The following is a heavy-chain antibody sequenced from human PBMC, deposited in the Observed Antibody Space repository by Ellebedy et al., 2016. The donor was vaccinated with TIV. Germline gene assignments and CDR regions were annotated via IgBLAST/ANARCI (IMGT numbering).Heavy chain of an antibody. J-gene: IGHJ4*02. D-gene: IGHD6-6*01. CDR3: TTEGAARPRPHFDY. CDR1: GFTFSNAW. CDR2: IKSKTDGGTT. Sequence: GGSLRLXXAASGFTFSNAWMSWVRQAPGKGLEWVGRIKSKTDGGTTDYAAPVKGRFTISRDDSKNTLYLQMNSLKTEDTAVYYCTTEGAARPRPHFDYWGQGTLVTVSS. V-gene: IGHV3-15*01.